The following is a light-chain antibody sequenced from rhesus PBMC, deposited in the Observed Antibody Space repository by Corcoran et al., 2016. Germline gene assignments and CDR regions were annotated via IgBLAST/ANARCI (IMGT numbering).Light chain of an antibody. CDR2: AAT. J-gene: IGKJ1*01. V-gene: IGKV1-28*02. CDR1: QGISSY. Sequence: DIQMTQSPSSLSASVGDTVTITCRAIQGISSYFNWFQHKPGKAPKLLIYAATTLKCGVPSRFSGSGSGTDFTLTISSLQPADFATYYCQQYKSYPWTFGQGTKVEIK. CDR3: QQYKSYPWT.